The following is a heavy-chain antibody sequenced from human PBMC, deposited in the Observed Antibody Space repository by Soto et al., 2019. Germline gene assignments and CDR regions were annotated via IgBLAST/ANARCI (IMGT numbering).Heavy chain of an antibody. D-gene: IGHD3-10*01. J-gene: IGHJ4*02. V-gene: IGHV3-23*01. CDR1: GFTLSGYA. CDR3: AREFAPGSPNYDS. Sequence: PGGSLRLSCAASGFTLSGYAMDWVRQAPGKGLEWVSTFTRNGNTYYADSVKGRFTISRDNSKNTLSLQMDSLRAEDTAVYYCAREFAPGSPNYDSWGLGTMVTVSS. CDR2: FTRNGNT.